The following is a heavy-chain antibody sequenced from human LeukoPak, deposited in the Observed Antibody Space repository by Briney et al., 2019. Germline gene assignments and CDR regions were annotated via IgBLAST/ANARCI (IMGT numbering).Heavy chain of an antibody. CDR3: ARGGGYDGSGSYSPPRWFDP. V-gene: IGHV4-34*01. CDR2: INHSGST. Sequence: SETLSLTCAVSGGSFSSYYWSWIRQPPGKGLEWIGVINHSGSTNYNPSLKSRVTISVDTSKNQFSLKLSSVTAADTAVYYCARGGGYDGSGSYSPPRWFDPWGQGTLVTVSS. CDR1: GGSFSSYY. D-gene: IGHD3-10*01. J-gene: IGHJ5*02.